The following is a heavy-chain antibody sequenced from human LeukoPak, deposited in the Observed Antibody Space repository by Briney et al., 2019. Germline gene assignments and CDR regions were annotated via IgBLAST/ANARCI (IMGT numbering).Heavy chain of an antibody. CDR2: IKSNPDGGTA. D-gene: IGHD3-3*01. V-gene: IGHV3-15*01. CDR1: GFIFRNAY. Sequence: GGSLRLSCGASGFIFRNAYMTWVRQAPGNGLEWVGRIKSNPDGGTADYGAAVKGRFTISRDDSRNILYLQLRNVRAEDTAVYYCTTLSYDVHYWGQGTLVTVSS. J-gene: IGHJ4*02. CDR3: TTLSYDVHY.